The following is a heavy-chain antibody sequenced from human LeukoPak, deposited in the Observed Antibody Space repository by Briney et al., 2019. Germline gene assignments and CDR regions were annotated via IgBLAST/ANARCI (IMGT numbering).Heavy chain of an antibody. CDR2: IYHSGST. D-gene: IGHD3-10*01. J-gene: IGHJ5*02. CDR1: GGSISGGGYS. V-gene: IGHV4-30-2*01. Sequence: SETLSLTCAVSGGSISGGGYSRSWIRQPPGRGLEWIGYIYHSGSTYYNPSLKSRVTISVDRSKNQFSLKLSSVTAADTAVYYCARDPYYGSGRYTFDPWGQGTLVTVSS. CDR3: ARDPYYGSGRYTFDP.